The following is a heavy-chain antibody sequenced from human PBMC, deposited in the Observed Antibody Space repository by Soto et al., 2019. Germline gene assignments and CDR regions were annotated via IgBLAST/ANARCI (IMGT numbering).Heavy chain of an antibody. D-gene: IGHD3-10*01. CDR2: MNPISGNT. Sequence: QVQLVQSGAGVKMPGASVRVSCKASGYTFISHDISWVRQATGQGLEWMGWMNPISGNTGYGQKFQGRVTMTSNTSTNTAYMELSSLRSDDTAVYFCARGRYAIRGAFIIGELDYWGQGSLVIVSS. J-gene: IGHJ4*02. V-gene: IGHV1-8*01. CDR1: GYTFISHD. CDR3: ARGRYAIRGAFIIGELDY.